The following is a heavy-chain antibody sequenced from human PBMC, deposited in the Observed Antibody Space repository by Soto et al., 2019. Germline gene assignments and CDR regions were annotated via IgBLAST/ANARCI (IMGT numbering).Heavy chain of an antibody. D-gene: IGHD2-15*01. J-gene: IGHJ3*02. CDR3: AKEERVLVDAFDI. CDR1: GFTFSSYA. Sequence: GGSLRLSCAASGFTFSSYAMHWVRQAPGKGLEWVAVISYDGSNKYYADSVKGRFTISRDNSKNTLYLQMNSLRAEDTAVYYCAKEERVLVDAFDIWGQGTMVTVSS. V-gene: IGHV3-30-3*01. CDR2: ISYDGSNK.